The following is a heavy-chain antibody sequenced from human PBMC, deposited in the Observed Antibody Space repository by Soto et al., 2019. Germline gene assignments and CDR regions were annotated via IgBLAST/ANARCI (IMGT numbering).Heavy chain of an antibody. CDR3: ARRTYLRSRVRGVIGSIDC. J-gene: IGHJ4*02. V-gene: IGHV4-39*01. CDR2: IYYSGST. Sequence: AETLSLTCTVSVGSISSSGYYWGWIRQPPGKGLEWIGSIYYSGSTYYNPSLKSRVTISVDTSKNQFSLKLSSVTAADTAVYYCARRTYLRSRVRGVIGSIDCWGQGNLVTLSS. D-gene: IGHD3-10*01. CDR1: VGSISSSGYY.